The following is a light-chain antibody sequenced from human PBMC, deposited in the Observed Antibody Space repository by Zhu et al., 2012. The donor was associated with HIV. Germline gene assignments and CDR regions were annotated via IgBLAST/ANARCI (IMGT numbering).Light chain of an antibody. Sequence: DIQVTQSPSTLSASVGDTITITCRASQSVDIWLAWYQQKPGKAPKILIYEASNLKSGVPSRFRGSGFGTEFTLTISSLQPDDFATYYCQQYKTSWPFGQGTKVE. V-gene: IGKV1-5*03. J-gene: IGKJ1*01. CDR3: QQYKTSWP. CDR1: QSVDIW. CDR2: EAS.